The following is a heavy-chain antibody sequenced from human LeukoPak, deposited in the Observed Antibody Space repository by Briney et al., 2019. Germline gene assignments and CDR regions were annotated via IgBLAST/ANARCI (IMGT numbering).Heavy chain of an antibody. D-gene: IGHD3-22*01. CDR3: ARFGTSGYSGDH. J-gene: IGHJ4*02. Sequence: GGSLRLSCAASGFTFSSYAMSWVRQAPGKGLEWVSAISGSGGSTYYADSVKGRFTISRDNSKNTLYLQMNSLRAEDTAVYYCARFGTSGYSGDHWGQGTLVTVSS. CDR1: GFTFSSYA. CDR2: ISGSGGST. V-gene: IGHV3-23*01.